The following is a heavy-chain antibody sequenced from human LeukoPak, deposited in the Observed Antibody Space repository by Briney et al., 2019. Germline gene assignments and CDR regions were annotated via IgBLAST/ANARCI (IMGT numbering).Heavy chain of an antibody. V-gene: IGHV3-48*02. Sequence: PGGSLRLSCAASGFTFSSFSMSWVRQAPGKGLEWVSFITTTSTTIYYADSVKGRFTISRDNDKNSLYLQMNSLRDKDTAVYYCARVRVGYSFDYWGQGILVTVSS. CDR3: ARVRVGYSFDY. J-gene: IGHJ4*02. CDR1: GFTFSSFS. D-gene: IGHD3-10*01. CDR2: ITTTSTTI.